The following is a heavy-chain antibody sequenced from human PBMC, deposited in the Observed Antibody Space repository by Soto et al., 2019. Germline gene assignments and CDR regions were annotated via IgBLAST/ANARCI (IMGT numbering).Heavy chain of an antibody. V-gene: IGHV4-31*11. CDR3: GEDQPADFWVGYAPPACLGIDV. D-gene: IGHD3-3*01. CDR1: GCSISSGGHY. J-gene: IGHJ6*01. CDR2: IYYSGAT. Sequence: SDTLSLTCADSGCSISSGGHYWRRFCQNPGKGQEWIGYIYYSGATYYTPSLKSRVTRAVDTSKNQFSMKRSSVXNSDTAVYHCGEDQPADFWVGYAPPACLGIDVWREGTMVT.